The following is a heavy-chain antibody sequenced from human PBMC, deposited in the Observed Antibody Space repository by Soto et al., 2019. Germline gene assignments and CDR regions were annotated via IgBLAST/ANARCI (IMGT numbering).Heavy chain of an antibody. CDR3: ARDGDCSGASCYLGYGLDV. J-gene: IGHJ6*02. D-gene: IGHD2-15*01. CDR2: TYYSGDT. V-gene: IGHV4-31*03. CDR1: GGSINSGGYY. Sequence: QVQLQESGPGLVKPSQTLSLTSTVSGGSINSGGYYWSWIRQHPGKALEWIGKTYYSGDTSYNPSLTLRATMSIDTSKNQFSLKMTSVTAADTAVYYCARDGDCSGASCYLGYGLDVWGRGTTVTVSS.